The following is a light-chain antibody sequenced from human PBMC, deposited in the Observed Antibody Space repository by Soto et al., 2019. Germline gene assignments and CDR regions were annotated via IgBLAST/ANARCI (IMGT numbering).Light chain of an antibody. V-gene: IGKV1-17*01. CDR2: GAS. CDR1: QGIRDD. CDR3: QQYSTYSWT. J-gene: IGKJ1*01. Sequence: IQMTQSPSSLSASVGDIVTITCRASQGIRDDLGWYQQKPGKAPKLLIYGASSLQTGVPSRFSGSGSGTEFTLSLSSLQPDDFATYYCQQYSTYSWTFGQGSKVDI.